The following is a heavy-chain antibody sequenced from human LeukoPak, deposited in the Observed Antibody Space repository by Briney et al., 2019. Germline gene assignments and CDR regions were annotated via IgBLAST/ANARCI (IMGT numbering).Heavy chain of an antibody. CDR3: ARVRRGYGYELDY. CDR2: IYYSGST. CDR1: GGSISSYY. D-gene: IGHD5-18*01. Sequence: SETLSLTCTVSGGSISSYYWSWIRQPPGKGLEWIGYIYYSGSTNYNPSLKSRVTISVDTSKNQFSLKLSSVAAADTAVYYCARVRRGYGYELDYWGQGTLVTVSS. J-gene: IGHJ4*02. V-gene: IGHV4-59*01.